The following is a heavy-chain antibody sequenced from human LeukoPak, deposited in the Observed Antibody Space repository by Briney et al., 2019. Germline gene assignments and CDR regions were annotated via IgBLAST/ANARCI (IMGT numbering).Heavy chain of an antibody. CDR1: GFTVSSNY. D-gene: IGHD3-22*01. Sequence: GGSLRLSCAASGFTVSSNYMSWVRQAPGKGLEWVSVIYSGGSTYYADSVKGRFTISRDNSKNTLYLQMNSLRAEDTAVYYCARDSPTDYYDSSGSYDYWGQGTLVTVSS. J-gene: IGHJ4*02. V-gene: IGHV3-66*01. CDR3: ARDSPTDYYDSSGSYDY. CDR2: IYSGGST.